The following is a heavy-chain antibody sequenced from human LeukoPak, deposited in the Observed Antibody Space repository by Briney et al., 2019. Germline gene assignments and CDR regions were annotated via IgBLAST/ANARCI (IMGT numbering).Heavy chain of an antibody. J-gene: IGHJ4*02. V-gene: IGHV3-74*01. CDR2: INSDGSST. D-gene: IGHD2-2*01. Sequence: GGSLRLSCAASGFTFSSYWMHWIRQAPGKGLVWVSRINSDGSSTSYADSVKGRFTISRDNAKNTLYLQMNSLRAEDTAVYYCAKGTFRGYCSSTSCRFNYWGQGTLVTVSS. CDR3: AKGTFRGYCSSTSCRFNY. CDR1: GFTFSSYW.